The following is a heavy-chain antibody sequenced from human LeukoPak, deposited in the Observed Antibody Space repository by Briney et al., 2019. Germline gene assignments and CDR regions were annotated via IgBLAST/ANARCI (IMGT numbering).Heavy chain of an antibody. V-gene: IGHV4-34*01. CDR2: INHSEST. CDR1: GGSFSGYY. J-gene: IGHJ4*02. D-gene: IGHD6-6*01. CDR3: ARLFGSSGDYFDY. Sequence: SETLSLTCAVYGGSFSGYYWSWLRQPPGKGLEWIGEINHSESTNYIPSLKSRVTISVDTSKNQFSLKLSSVTAADTAVYYCARLFGSSGDYFDYWGQGTLVTVSS.